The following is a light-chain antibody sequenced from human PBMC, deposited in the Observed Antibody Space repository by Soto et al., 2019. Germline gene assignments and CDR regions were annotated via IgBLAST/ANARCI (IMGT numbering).Light chain of an antibody. J-gene: IGLJ2*01. CDR3: SSYTSSSTLVV. V-gene: IGLV2-14*01. CDR1: SSDVGGHNY. Sequence: QSALTQPASVSGSPGQSITISCTGTSSDVGGHNYVYWYQQHPGKAPKLMIYDVSNRPSGVSNRFSGSKSGNTASLTISGLQAEDEADYYCSSYTSSSTLVVFGGGTKLTVL. CDR2: DVS.